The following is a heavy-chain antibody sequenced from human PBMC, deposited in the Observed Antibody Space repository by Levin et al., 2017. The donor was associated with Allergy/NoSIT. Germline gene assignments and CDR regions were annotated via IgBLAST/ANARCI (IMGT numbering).Heavy chain of an antibody. CDR1: GFAFTTYS. V-gene: IGHV3-30*04. Sequence: GGSLRLSCAASGFAFTTYSMHWVRQAPGKGLEWVAIISFDGSQQYYADFVKGRFTISRDNSKSTVYLQMNSLRREDTAVYFCARAPTNRWHTFESWGQGTLVTVSS. D-gene: IGHD2-15*01. CDR2: ISFDGSQQ. J-gene: IGHJ4*02. CDR3: ARAPTNRWHTFES.